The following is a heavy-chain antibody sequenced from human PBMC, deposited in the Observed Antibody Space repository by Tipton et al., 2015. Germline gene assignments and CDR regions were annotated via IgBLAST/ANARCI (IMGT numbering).Heavy chain of an antibody. V-gene: IGHV4-59*01. CDR2: IYYLGST. J-gene: IGHJ2*01. CDR1: GGSITTYY. D-gene: IGHD4-23*01. CDR3: ARALFYGGNTDWYFDL. Sequence: TLSLTCSVSGGSITTYYWSWIRQPPGKGLEWIGYIYYLGSTNYNPSLKSRVTISVDTSKTQFSLKLSSVTAADTAVYYCARALFYGGNTDWYFDLWGRGTLVTVSS.